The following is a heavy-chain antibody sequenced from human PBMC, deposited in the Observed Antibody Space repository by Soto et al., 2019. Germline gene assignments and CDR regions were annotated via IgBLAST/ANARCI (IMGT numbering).Heavy chain of an antibody. V-gene: IGHV4-4*02. D-gene: IGHD2-15*01. Sequence: PSEILSLTCTVSGGSISTNWWSWVRQSPGRGLEWIGDIYHIGSTNYNPSLRGRVTISVDKSNNQFSLTLKYVTAADTAVYYCATLPPRIEVTVLPIPTWGQGTLVTVSS. CDR3: ATLPPRIEVTVLPIPT. CDR2: IYHIGST. J-gene: IGHJ5*02. CDR1: GGSISTNW.